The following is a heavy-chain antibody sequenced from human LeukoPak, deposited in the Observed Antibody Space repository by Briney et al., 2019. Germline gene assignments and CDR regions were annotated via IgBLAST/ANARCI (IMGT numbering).Heavy chain of an antibody. Sequence: SEALSLTCAVYGESFSGYYWSWIRQPPGKGLEWIGEINHSGSTNYNPSLKSRVTISVDTSKNQFSLKLSSVTAEDTAVYYCAKAVAGLDYWGQGTLVTVSS. J-gene: IGHJ4*02. V-gene: IGHV4-34*01. CDR3: AKAVAGLDY. D-gene: IGHD6-19*01. CDR1: GESFSGYY. CDR2: INHSGST.